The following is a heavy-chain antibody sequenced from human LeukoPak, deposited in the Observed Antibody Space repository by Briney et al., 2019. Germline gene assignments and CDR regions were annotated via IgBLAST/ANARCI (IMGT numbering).Heavy chain of an antibody. J-gene: IGHJ4*02. CDR2: ISSDGNNK. D-gene: IGHD5-18*01. CDR1: GFTYSSHN. CDR3: ARDQGYTYGHSFDY. V-gene: IGHV3-30-3*01. Sequence: PGRSLRLSYAASGFTYSSHNMHWVRQTPGKGLEWVTLISSDGNNKYYADSVKGRFTISRDNSKNTLYLQMSSLRAEDTAVYYCARDQGYTYGHSFDYWGQGTLVTVSS.